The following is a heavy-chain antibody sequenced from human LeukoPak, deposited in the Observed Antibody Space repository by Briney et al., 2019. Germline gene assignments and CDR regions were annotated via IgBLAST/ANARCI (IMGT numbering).Heavy chain of an antibody. J-gene: IGHJ4*02. V-gene: IGHV1-18*01. D-gene: IGHD6-13*01. CDR3: ARDPGEYSSSWYEDSAYFDY. Sequence: ASVKVSCKPSGYTFSSYGISWVRQAPGQGLEWMGWIRVYNGNTNYAQKLQGRVTMTTDTSTSTAYMELRSLRSDDTAVYYCARDPGEYSSSWYEDSAYFDYWGQGTLVTVSS. CDR1: GYTFSSYG. CDR2: IRVYNGNT.